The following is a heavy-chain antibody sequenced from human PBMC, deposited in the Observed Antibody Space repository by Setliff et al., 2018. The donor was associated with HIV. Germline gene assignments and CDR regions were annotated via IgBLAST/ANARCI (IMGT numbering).Heavy chain of an antibody. V-gene: IGHV4-39*01. CDR1: GDSISSGSYF. CDR2: IYYTGFA. D-gene: IGHD1-26*01. J-gene: IGHJ4*03. Sequence: PSETLSLTCSVSGDSISSGSYFWGWIRQTPGKGLEWIGNIYYTGFAYYNPSLKSRVTISLDTSKTHFFLNLTSVTDADTAVYFCTRHLRWELPYYFDYWGQGTMVTVSS. CDR3: TRHLRWELPYYFDY.